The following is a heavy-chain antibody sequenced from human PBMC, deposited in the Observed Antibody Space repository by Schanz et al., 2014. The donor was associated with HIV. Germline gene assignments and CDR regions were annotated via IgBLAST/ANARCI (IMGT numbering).Heavy chain of an antibody. V-gene: IGHV3-23*01. J-gene: IGHJ5*02. CDR3: VKAYSSGFSGAGS. Sequence: EVQLLESGGGLEQPGGSLSLSCAASGFNFNNYAMTWVRQAPGKGLEWVSSISESGGRTYYADSVNGRFTISRDNSRNALYLHMNSLRADDTAIYYCVKAYSSGFSGAGSWGQGALVTVSS. D-gene: IGHD5-18*01. CDR1: GFNFNNYA. CDR2: ISESGGRT.